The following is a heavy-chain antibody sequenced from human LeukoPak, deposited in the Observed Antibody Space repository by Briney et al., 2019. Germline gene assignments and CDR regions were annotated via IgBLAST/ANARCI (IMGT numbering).Heavy chain of an antibody. D-gene: IGHD1-14*01. CDR1: GYTFTSYG. J-gene: IGHJ4*02. V-gene: IGHV1-69*05. Sequence: SVKVSCKASGYTFTSYGISWVRQAPGQGLEWMGGIIPILGTANYAQKFQGRVTITTDESTSTAYMELSSLRSEDTAVYYCARGSMKRPVSLSENWGQGTLVTVSS. CDR3: ARGSMKRPVSLSEN. CDR2: IIPILGTA.